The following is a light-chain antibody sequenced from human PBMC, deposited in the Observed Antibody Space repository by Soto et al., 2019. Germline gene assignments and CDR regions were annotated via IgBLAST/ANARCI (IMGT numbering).Light chain of an antibody. J-gene: IGLJ1*01. V-gene: IGLV2-14*01. CDR3: NSYTSSNTDV. CDR2: DVS. CDR1: SSDVGGYKY. Sequence: QSALTQPASVSGSPGQSITISCIGTSSDVGGYKYVSWYQQNPGKAPKLMIYDVSNRPSGVSNRFSGSKSGNTASLTISGLQAEDEADYYCNSYTSSNTDVFGTGTKLTVL.